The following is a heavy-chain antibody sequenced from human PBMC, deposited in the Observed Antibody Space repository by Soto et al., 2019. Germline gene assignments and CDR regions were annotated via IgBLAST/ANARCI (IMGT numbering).Heavy chain of an antibody. CDR2: ISYDGSNK. D-gene: IGHD3-22*01. V-gene: IGHV3-30-3*01. Sequence: PGGSLRLSCAASGFTFSSYAMHWVRQAPGKGLEWVAVISYDGSNKYYADSVKGRFTISRDNSKNTLYLQMNSLRAEDTAVYYCARVNKVAYYYDSSGYPLDYWGQGTLVTVSS. J-gene: IGHJ4*02. CDR3: ARVNKVAYYYDSSGYPLDY. CDR1: GFTFSSYA.